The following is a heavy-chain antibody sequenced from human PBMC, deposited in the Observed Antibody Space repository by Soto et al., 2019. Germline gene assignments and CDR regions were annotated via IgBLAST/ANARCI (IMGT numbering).Heavy chain of an antibody. J-gene: IGHJ4*02. Sequence: PSETLSLTCTVSGDSISSGGYYWSWIRQHPGKGLEWIGYIYYSGSTYYNPSLKSRVTISVDTSKNQFSLKLSSVTAADTAVYYCARGFRGYCSGGSCYPAFDYWGQGTLVTVSS. CDR3: ARGFRGYCSGGSCYPAFDY. CDR2: IYYSGST. D-gene: IGHD2-15*01. CDR1: GDSISSGGYY. V-gene: IGHV4-31*03.